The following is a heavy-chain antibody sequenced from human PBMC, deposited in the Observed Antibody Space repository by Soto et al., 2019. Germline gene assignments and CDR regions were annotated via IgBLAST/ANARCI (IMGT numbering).Heavy chain of an antibody. CDR1: GFTFSNFE. J-gene: IGHJ6*02. Sequence: GGSLRLSCAASGFTFSNFEMHWVRQAPGKGLEWVSYINTAGSTKYYAESVKGRFTISRDNARNSLFLQMNSLRAEDTAVYYCARAECSSSDCLTAYYSHGLDVWGQGSTVTVSS. CDR2: INTAGSTK. CDR3: ARAECSSSDCLTAYYSHGLDV. D-gene: IGHD3-9*01. V-gene: IGHV3-48*03.